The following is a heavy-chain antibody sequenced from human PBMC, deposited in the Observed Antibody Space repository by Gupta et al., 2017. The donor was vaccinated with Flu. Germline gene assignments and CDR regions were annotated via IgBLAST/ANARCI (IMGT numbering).Heavy chain of an antibody. Sequence: IYYSGSTNYNPSLKSRVTISVDTSKNQFSLKLSSVTAADTAVYYCARDRWGRDGKLAAYYGMDVWGQGTTVTVSS. CDR3: ARDRWGRDGKLAAYYGMDV. D-gene: IGHD6-13*01. V-gene: IGHV4-59*01. J-gene: IGHJ6*02. CDR2: IYYSGST.